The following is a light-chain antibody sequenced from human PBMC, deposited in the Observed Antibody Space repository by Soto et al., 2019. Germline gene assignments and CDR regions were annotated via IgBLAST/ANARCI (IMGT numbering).Light chain of an antibody. Sequence: DIQITQSPSSVSASVGDRVTITCRASQGISGWLAWFQQKPGKAPKLLIYDASSLRSGVPSRFSGSGSGTDFTLTISSMQPEDFATYYCQQTDSLPLTFGGGTKVDIK. CDR1: QGISGW. CDR3: QQTDSLPLT. CDR2: DAS. V-gene: IGKV1-12*01. J-gene: IGKJ4*01.